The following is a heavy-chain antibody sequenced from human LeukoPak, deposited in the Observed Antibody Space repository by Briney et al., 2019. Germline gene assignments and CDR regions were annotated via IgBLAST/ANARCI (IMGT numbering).Heavy chain of an antibody. Sequence: PGRSLRLSCAASGFTFSSFAWNWVRQAPGKGLEGVAVISYDGSNKYYADSVKGRFTISRDNSKNTLYLQMNSLRAEDTAVYYCARSPRYFDWFFDYWGQGTLVTVSS. D-gene: IGHD3-9*01. CDR3: ARSPRYFDWFFDY. J-gene: IGHJ4*02. V-gene: IGHV3-30*04. CDR2: ISYDGSNK. CDR1: GFTFSSFA.